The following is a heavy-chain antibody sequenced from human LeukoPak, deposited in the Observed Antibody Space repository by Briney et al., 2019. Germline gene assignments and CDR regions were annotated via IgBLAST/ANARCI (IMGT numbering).Heavy chain of an antibody. CDR3: ATAVVITPFDY. Sequence: SDTLSLTCAVSGYSISSGYYWGWLRQSPGTGLEWIGSIYHSGGSYYNPSLKSRVTISEDTSKNQSSLKLSSMSAADTAVYYCATAVVITPFDYWGQGILVTVSS. J-gene: IGHJ4*02. CDR1: GYSISSGYY. D-gene: IGHD3-22*01. V-gene: IGHV4-38-2*01. CDR2: IYHSGGS.